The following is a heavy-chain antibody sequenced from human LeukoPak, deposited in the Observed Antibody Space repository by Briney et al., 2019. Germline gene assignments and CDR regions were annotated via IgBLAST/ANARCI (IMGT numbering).Heavy chain of an antibody. D-gene: IGHD5-24*01. V-gene: IGHV3-11*01. CDR2: ISSSGGTK. CDR3: AKSGYNRFDY. J-gene: IGHJ4*02. CDR1: GFTFSDYY. Sequence: GGSLRLSCAASGFTFSDYYMSWIRQAPGKGLEWVSYISSSGGTKYYADSVRGRFTISRDNVKNSLYLHMSSLRAEDTAVYYCAKSGYNRFDYWGQGTLVTVSS.